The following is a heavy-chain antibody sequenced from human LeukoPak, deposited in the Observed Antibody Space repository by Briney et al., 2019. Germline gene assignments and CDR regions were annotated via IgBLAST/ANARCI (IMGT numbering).Heavy chain of an antibody. CDR1: GFTFSNYA. CDR2: LSGSDGTT. CDR3: AGSGIFGVVLCPVFDY. D-gene: IGHD3-3*01. J-gene: IGHJ4*02. Sequence: GGSLRLSCAASGFTFSNYAMSWVRQAPGKGPEWVSGLSGSDGTTYYADSVKGRFTISRDNSKSTLYLQMNSLRAEDTAIYYCAGSGIFGVVLCPVFDYWGQGTLVTVSS. V-gene: IGHV3-23*01.